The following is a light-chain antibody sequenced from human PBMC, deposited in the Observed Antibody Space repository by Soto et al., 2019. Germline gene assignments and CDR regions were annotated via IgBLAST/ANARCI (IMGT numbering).Light chain of an antibody. J-gene: IGKJ1*01. CDR2: GAS. V-gene: IGKV3-20*01. CDR1: QSVRSTY. Sequence: ELVLTKSPGTLSLSPGERATLSCRASQSVRSTYLAWYQQKPGQAPRLLIYGASSRATGIPDRFSGSGSGTDFTLTISSLQSEDFGVYFCQQYKDWPTTFGQGTKVDIK. CDR3: QQYKDWPTT.